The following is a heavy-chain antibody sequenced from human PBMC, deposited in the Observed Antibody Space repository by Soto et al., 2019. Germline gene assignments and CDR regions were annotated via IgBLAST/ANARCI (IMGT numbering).Heavy chain of an antibody. Sequence: EVQLVESGGGLVQPGGSLRLSCAASGFTFSSYWMHWVRPAPGKGLVWVSRINSDGSSTSYADSVKGRFTISRDNAKNTLYLQMNSLRAEDTAVYYCARVYPTIFGVEHYWGQGTLVTVSS. CDR2: INSDGSST. CDR1: GFTFSSYW. CDR3: ARVYPTIFGVEHY. V-gene: IGHV3-74*01. D-gene: IGHD3-3*01. J-gene: IGHJ4*02.